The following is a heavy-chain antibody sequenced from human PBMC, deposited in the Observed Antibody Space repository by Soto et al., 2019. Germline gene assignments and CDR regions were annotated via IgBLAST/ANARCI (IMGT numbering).Heavy chain of an antibody. Sequence: QVRLVQSGAEVKKPGSSVKVSCKASGGTFSSYAISWVRQAPGQGLEWMGGIIPIFGTANYAQKFQGRVTITADEATSTAHMELSSLRSDDTAVYYCARDDDAEEGGWYVRHSWFDPWGQGTLVTVSS. D-gene: IGHD6-19*01. CDR2: IIPIFGTA. CDR3: ARDDDAEEGGWYVRHSWFDP. J-gene: IGHJ5*02. V-gene: IGHV1-69*01. CDR1: GGTFSSYA.